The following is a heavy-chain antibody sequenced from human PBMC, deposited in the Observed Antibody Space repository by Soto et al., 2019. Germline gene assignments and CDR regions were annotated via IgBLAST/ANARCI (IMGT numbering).Heavy chain of an antibody. V-gene: IGHV3-33*06. J-gene: IGHJ4*02. CDR2: IWYDGSNK. D-gene: IGHD6-19*01. Sequence: QVQLVESGGGVVQPGRSLRLSCAASGFTFSSYGMHWVRQAPGKGLEWVAVIWYDGSNKYYADSVKGRFTISRDNSKNTLYLQMNSLRAEDTAVYYCAKSEAGQWLYFDYWGQGTLVTVSS. CDR1: GFTFSSYG. CDR3: AKSEAGQWLYFDY.